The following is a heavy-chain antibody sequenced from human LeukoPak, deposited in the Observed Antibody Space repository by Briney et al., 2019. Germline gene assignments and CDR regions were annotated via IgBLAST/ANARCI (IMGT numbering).Heavy chain of an antibody. V-gene: IGHV1-69*04. J-gene: IGHJ1*01. CDR2: IIPILGIA. CDR1: GGTFSSYA. Sequence: ASVKVSCKASGGTFSSYAISWVRQAPGQGLEWMGRIIPILGIANYAQKFQGRVTITADKSTSTAYMELSSLRSEDTAVYYCAREMSEEAEYFQHWGQGTLVTVSS. CDR3: AREMSEEAEYFQH.